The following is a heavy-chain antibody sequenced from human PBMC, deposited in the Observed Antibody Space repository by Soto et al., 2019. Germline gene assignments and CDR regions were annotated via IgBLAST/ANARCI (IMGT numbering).Heavy chain of an antibody. CDR1: GFTFSSYE. CDR2: ISSSGSTI. CDR3: ARAPYSSGYYYYYGMDV. J-gene: IGHJ6*02. V-gene: IGHV3-48*03. Sequence: EVQLVESGGGLVQPGGSLRLSCAASGFTFSSYEMNWVRQAPGKGLEWGSYISSSGSTIYYADSVKSRFNISRDNAKNALCLQMNSLRAEDTAVYYCARAPYSSGYYYYYGMDVWGQGTTVTVSS. D-gene: IGHD6-19*01.